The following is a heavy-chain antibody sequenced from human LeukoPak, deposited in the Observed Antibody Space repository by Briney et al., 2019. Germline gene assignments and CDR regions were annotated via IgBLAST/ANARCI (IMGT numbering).Heavy chain of an antibody. Sequence: GASVKVSCKASGYTFAKYAIHWVRQAPGQRLEWMGWINAGNGNTRYSQKFQGGVTITRDTSASTAYMELSSLRSEDTAVYYCARAGNSGTDNWFDPWGQGTLVTVSS. D-gene: IGHD3-10*01. CDR3: ARAGNSGTDNWFDP. J-gene: IGHJ5*02. CDR2: INAGNGNT. CDR1: GYTFAKYA. V-gene: IGHV1-3*01.